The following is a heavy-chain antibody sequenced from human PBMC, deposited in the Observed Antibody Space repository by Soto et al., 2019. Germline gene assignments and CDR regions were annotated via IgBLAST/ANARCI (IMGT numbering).Heavy chain of an antibody. CDR3: AGRGFGELRGLVDV. CDR2: MGYNGFT. Sequence: QVQLQESGPGLVKPSETLSLTCTISGGPMNNYYCSWFRQPRGQGLEWIGYMGYNGFTRYNPSLRSKVAIPIDTAKNQFSLNLSSVTAPDTALYYCAGRGFGELRGLVDVWGQGNTVTVSS. J-gene: IGHJ6*02. CDR1: GGPMNNYY. D-gene: IGHD3-10*01. V-gene: IGHV4-59*08.